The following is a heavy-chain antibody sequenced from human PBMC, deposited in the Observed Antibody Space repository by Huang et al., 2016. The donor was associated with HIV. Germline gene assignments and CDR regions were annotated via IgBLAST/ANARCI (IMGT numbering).Heavy chain of an antibody. CDR2: IANDGSNN. D-gene: IGHD5-18*01. Sequence: QVQLVESWGGVVQPGRSLRLSCAASGFPFNNHAMNWVRQAPGKGLDGVAGIANDGSNNYYADSVKGRFTISRDSSKSTLFLHMTSLRTEDTAVYYCARAKDTWDAYDIWGQGTMVIVSS. V-gene: IGHV3-30-3*01. CDR1: GFPFNNHA. J-gene: IGHJ3*02. CDR3: ARAKDTWDAYDI.